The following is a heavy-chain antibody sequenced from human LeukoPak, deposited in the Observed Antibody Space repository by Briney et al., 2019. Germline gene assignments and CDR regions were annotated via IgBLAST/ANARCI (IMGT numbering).Heavy chain of an antibody. CDR1: GFTVSSNY. CDR3: ASDMYGRNYFDF. Sequence: GGSLRLSCAASGFTVSSNYMSWVRQAPGKGLEWVSVIYSGGSTYYADSVKGRFTISRDNSKNTLYLQMNSLRAEDTAVYYCASDMYGRNYFDFWGQGTLVTVSS. V-gene: IGHV3-53*01. D-gene: IGHD4-23*01. CDR2: IYSGGST. J-gene: IGHJ4*02.